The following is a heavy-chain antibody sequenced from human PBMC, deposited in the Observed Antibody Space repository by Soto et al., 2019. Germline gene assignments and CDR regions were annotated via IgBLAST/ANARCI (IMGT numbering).Heavy chain of an antibody. CDR3: ARSGVYNDYVY. CDR2: IKQDGSEQ. D-gene: IGHD1-1*01. J-gene: IGHJ4*02. V-gene: IGHV3-7*01. Sequence: GGSLRLSCAASGFTFSSSWMSWVRQAPGKGLEWMANIKQDGSEQYYVDSVKGRFITSRDNAKNSFYLQMNSLRAEDTAVYYCARSGVYNDYVYWGQGALVTSPQ. CDR1: GFTFSSSW.